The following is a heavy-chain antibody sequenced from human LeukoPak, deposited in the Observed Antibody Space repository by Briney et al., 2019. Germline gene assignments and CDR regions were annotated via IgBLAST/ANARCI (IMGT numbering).Heavy chain of an antibody. J-gene: IGHJ3*02. CDR3: ARDFHRRYYDSSGYNAFDI. CDR1: GFTFSSYR. D-gene: IGHD3-22*01. Sequence: GGSLRLSCAASGFTFSSYRMNWVRQAPGKGLEWVSYISSSSSTIYYADSVKGRFTISRDNAKNSLYLQMNSLRAEDTAVYYCARDFHRRYYDSSGYNAFDIWGQGTMVTVSS. V-gene: IGHV3-48*01. CDR2: ISSSSSTI.